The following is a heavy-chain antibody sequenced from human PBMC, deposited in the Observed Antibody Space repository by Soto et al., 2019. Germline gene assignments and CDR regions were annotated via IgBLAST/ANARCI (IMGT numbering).Heavy chain of an antibody. V-gene: IGHV3-30*18. CDR1: GFTFSSYG. Sequence: QVQLVESGGGGVQPGRSLRLSCAASGFTFSSYGMHWVRQAPGKGLEWVAVIAYDGRNKYYADSVKGRFSISRDNSKNTLYLQMNSLRAEDTAVYYCAKDGVYCSTTSCQHYYYGMDAVGQGTTVTVSS. D-gene: IGHD2-2*01. CDR2: IAYDGRNK. CDR3: AKDGVYCSTTSCQHYYYGMDA. J-gene: IGHJ6*02.